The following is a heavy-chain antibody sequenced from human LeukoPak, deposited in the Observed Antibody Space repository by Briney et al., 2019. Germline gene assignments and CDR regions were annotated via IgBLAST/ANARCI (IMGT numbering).Heavy chain of an antibody. J-gene: IGHJ4*02. Sequence: AGGSLRLSCAASGFTFSSYWMSWVRQAPGKGLEWVANIKQDGSEKYYVDSVKGRFTISRDNAKNSLYLQMNSLRAEDTAVYYCARVRAYYDILTGYCIDYWGQGTLVTVSS. CDR1: GFTFSSYW. D-gene: IGHD3-9*01. CDR2: IKQDGSEK. V-gene: IGHV3-7*01. CDR3: ARVRAYYDILTGYCIDY.